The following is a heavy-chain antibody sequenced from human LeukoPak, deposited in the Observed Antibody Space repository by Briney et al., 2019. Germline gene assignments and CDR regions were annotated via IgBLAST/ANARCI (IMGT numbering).Heavy chain of an antibody. CDR1: GFTFSSYA. CDR2: ISGSGGTT. J-gene: IGHJ5*02. V-gene: IGHV3-23*01. Sequence: GGSLRLSCAASGFTFSSYAMSWVRQAPGKGLEWVSGISGSGGTTYHADSVKGRLTISRDNAKNSLYLQMNSLRAEDTAVYYCASGAPRDRYCSSTSCPAPWGQGTLVTVSS. D-gene: IGHD2-2*01. CDR3: ASGAPRDRYCSSTSCPAP.